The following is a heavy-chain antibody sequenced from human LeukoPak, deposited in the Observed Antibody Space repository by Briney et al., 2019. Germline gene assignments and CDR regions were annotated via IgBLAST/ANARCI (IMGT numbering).Heavy chain of an antibody. V-gene: IGHV4-39*01. CDR1: GGSISSSSYY. Sequence: SETLSLTCAVSGGSISSSSYYWGWIRQPPGKGLEWIGSIYYSGSTYYNPSLKSRVTISVDTSKNQFSLKLSSVTAADTAVYYCARGYSGSYHSPLGYWGQGTLVTVPS. CDR2: IYYSGST. D-gene: IGHD1-26*01. CDR3: ARGYSGSYHSPLGY. J-gene: IGHJ4*02.